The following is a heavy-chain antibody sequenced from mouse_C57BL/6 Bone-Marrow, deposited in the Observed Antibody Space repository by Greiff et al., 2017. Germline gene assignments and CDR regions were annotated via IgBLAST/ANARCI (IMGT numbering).Heavy chain of an antibody. CDR3: ARSGGNRPFAY. D-gene: IGHD2-1*01. CDR1: GYTFSDYY. V-gene: IGHV1-77*01. Sequence: QVLLQQSVAELVKPGASVKISCKASGYTFSDYYINWVKQRPGQGLEWIGKIGPGSGSTYYNEKFKGKDTLTADQSSSTAYMQLSSLTSEDSAVYFCARSGGNRPFAYWGQGTLVADSA. J-gene: IGHJ3*01. CDR2: IGPGSGST.